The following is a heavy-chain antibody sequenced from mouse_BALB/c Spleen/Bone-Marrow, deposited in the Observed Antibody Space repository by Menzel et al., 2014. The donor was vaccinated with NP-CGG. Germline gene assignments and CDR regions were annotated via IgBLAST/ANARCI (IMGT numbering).Heavy chain of an antibody. Sequence: QVQLQQSGAELVRPGVSVKISCKGSGYTFTNNAIHWVKQSRAKSLEWIGIISTYYGDTTYNQKFKGKPTTTVDKSSSAAYLKLDRLTSEDSAIYYCARSENVRNAMDYWGQGTSVTVSS. D-gene: IGHD1-1*01. CDR2: ISTYYGDT. CDR1: GYTFTNNA. CDR3: ARSENVRNAMDY. V-gene: IGHV1S137*01. J-gene: IGHJ4*01.